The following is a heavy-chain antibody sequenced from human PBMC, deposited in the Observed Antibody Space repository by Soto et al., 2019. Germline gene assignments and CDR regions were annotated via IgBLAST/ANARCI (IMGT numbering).Heavy chain of an antibody. Sequence: QTLSRTCTVSCGSISSGGYYWSWLRQDAGKGLEWIGYMYYSGSTYYNPSLKSRVTISVDTSKNQFSLKLSSVTGADTAVYYCARAPEDYSSSYYLADWGQGTIVTVSA. D-gene: IGHD6-6*01. CDR2: MYYSGST. V-gene: IGHV4-31*03. J-gene: IGHJ4*01. CDR1: CGSISSGGYY. CDR3: ARAPEDYSSSYYLAD.